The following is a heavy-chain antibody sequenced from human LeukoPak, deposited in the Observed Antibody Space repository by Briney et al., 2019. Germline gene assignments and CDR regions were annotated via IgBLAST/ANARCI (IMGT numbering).Heavy chain of an antibody. CDR2: IFPIFGTA. Sequence: SVKVSCKASGGTFSSYAISWVRQAPGQGLEWMGGIFPIFGTANYAQKFQGRVTITADESTSTAYMELSSLRSEDTAVYYCARAAYDGSGNYYYYGMDVWGQGTTVTVSS. J-gene: IGHJ6*02. D-gene: IGHD3-10*01. CDR3: ARAAYDGSGNYYYYGMDV. V-gene: IGHV1-69*13. CDR1: GGTFSSYA.